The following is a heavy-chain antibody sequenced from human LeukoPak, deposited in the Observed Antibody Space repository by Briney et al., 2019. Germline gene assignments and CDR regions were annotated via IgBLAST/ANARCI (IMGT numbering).Heavy chain of an antibody. CDR3: ARYFETMVRGVITTRYYYYYMDV. V-gene: IGHV3-48*03. D-gene: IGHD3-10*01. Sequence: PGGSLRLSCAASGFTFSSYEMNWVRQAPGKGLEWVSYISSSGSTIYYADSVKGRFTISRDNAKNSLYLQMNSLRAEDTAVYYCARYFETMVRGVITTRYYYYYMDVWGKGTTVTISS. CDR1: GFTFSSYE. CDR2: ISSSGSTI. J-gene: IGHJ6*03.